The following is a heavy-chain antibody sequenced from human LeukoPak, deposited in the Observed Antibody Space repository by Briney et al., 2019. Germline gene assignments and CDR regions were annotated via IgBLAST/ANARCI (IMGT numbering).Heavy chain of an antibody. Sequence: PGGSLRLSCAASGFTFSSYWMSWVRQAPGKGLEWVSSISSSSSYIYYADSVKGRFTISRDNAKNSLYLQMDSLRAEDTALYYCATYGSGSGTFFDSWGQGTLVTVSS. CDR1: GFTFSSYW. D-gene: IGHD3-10*01. V-gene: IGHV3-21*01. CDR2: ISSSSSYI. J-gene: IGHJ4*01. CDR3: ATYGSGSGTFFDS.